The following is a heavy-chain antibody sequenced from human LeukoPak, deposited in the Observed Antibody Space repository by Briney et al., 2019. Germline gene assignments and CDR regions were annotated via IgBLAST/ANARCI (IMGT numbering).Heavy chain of an antibody. CDR2: ISSSGSTM. J-gene: IGHJ4*02. D-gene: IGHD2-21*01. V-gene: IGHV3-48*02. CDR1: GFTFSDYS. Sequence: PGGSLRLSCAASGFTFSDYSMNWVRQAPGKGLEWVSQISSSGSTMYYADSVKGRFTISRDNAKNSLYLQMNRLRDEDTAVYYCARGYSRGGDYWGQGTLVTVSS. CDR3: ARGYSRGGDY.